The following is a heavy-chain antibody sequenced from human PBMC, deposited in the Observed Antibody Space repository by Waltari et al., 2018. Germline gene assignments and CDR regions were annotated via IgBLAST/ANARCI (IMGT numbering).Heavy chain of an antibody. V-gene: IGHV4-34*01. CDR2: INHSGST. CDR3: ARTAIAFTIFGLMDV. J-gene: IGHJ6*02. Sequence: QVQLQQWGAGLLKPSETLSLTCAVYGGSFSGYYWSWIRQPPGKGLEWIGEINHSGSTNYNPSLKSRVTISVETSKNQFSRKLSSVTAADTAVYYCARTAIAFTIFGLMDVWGQGTTVTVSS. D-gene: IGHD3-3*01. CDR1: GGSFSGYY.